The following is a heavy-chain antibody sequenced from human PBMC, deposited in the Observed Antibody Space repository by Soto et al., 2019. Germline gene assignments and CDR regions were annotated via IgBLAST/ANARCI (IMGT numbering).Heavy chain of an antibody. D-gene: IGHD6-13*01. CDR2: INANNGNT. Sequence: QVQLVQSGAEVKKPGASVKVSCKASGYTFTNYGISWGRQAPGQGPEWMGWINANNGNTKYAETLQGRGTMTTDTSTSTAYMELRSLRSDDTAVYYCARGGSSWSAEYYQHWGQGTLVIVSS. J-gene: IGHJ1*01. V-gene: IGHV1-18*01. CDR3: ARGGSSWSAEYYQH. CDR1: GYTFTNYG.